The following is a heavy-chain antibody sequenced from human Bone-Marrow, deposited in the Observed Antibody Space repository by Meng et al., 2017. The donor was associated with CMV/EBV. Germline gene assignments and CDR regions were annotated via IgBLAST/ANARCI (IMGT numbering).Heavy chain of an antibody. CDR1: GGSINNYY. D-gene: IGHD2-2*01. J-gene: IGHJ2*01. V-gene: IGHV4-59*01. Sequence: SETLSLTCTVSGGSINNYYWSWIRQPPGRGLEWIGYISYTGSPNYNPSLKSRVTISIDTSKNQFSLKFISVTAADTAVYYCARDGVPAATYWYFDLWGRGTLVTVSS. CDR2: ISYTGSP. CDR3: ARDGVPAATYWYFDL.